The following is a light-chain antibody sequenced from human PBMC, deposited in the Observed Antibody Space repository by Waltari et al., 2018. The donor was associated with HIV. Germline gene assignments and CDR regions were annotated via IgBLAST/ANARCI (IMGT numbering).Light chain of an antibody. V-gene: IGLV1-51*01. Sequence: QSVLTQPPSVSAAPGQKVTISCSGSSSNIGNNYASWYQQIPGTAPKLLIYDNHKRPSGIPDRFPGSASGTSATLGITGLQTGDEADYYCGTWDSSLSAVVFGGGTKLTVL. CDR3: GTWDSSLSAVV. CDR1: SSNIGNNY. CDR2: DNH. J-gene: IGLJ2*01.